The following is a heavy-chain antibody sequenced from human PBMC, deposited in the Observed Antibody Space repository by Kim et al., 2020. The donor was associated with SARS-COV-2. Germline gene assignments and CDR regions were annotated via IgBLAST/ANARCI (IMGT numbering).Heavy chain of an antibody. D-gene: IGHD3-3*01. CDR2: INHSAVT. J-gene: IGHJ6*02. Sequence: SETLSLTCDVSGGSLSGYFWNWIRQSPTKGLEWIGEINHSAVTNYNPSLKSRVTISIDTSKNQLSLKLRSVTAADTAVYYCARGRRTQFWSTDLLFYHQYGMDVWGQGTTVTVPS. CDR1: GGSLSGYF. CDR3: ARGRRTQFWSTDLLFYHQYGMDV. V-gene: IGHV4-34*01.